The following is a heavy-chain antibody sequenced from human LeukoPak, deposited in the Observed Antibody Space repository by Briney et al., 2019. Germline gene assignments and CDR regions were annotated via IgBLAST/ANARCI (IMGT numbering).Heavy chain of an antibody. CDR3: AKGGYCSGGSCLFDAFDI. CDR2: ISGSGGST. Sequence: GGSLRLSCAASGFTFSSYAMCWVRQAPGKGLEWVSAISGSGGSTYYADSVKGRFTISRDNSKNTLYLQMNSLRAEDTAVYYCAKGGYCSGGSCLFDAFDIWGQGTMVTVSS. J-gene: IGHJ3*02. V-gene: IGHV3-23*01. CDR1: GFTFSSYA. D-gene: IGHD2-15*01.